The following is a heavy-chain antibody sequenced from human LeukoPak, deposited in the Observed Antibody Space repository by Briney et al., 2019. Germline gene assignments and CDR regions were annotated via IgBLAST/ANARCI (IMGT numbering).Heavy chain of an antibody. J-gene: IGHJ4*02. CDR2: INNSGST. D-gene: IGHD3-3*01. V-gene: IGHV4-34*01. CDR3: ARGSDDFWSGYYRPPFYY. CDR1: GGSFSGYY. Sequence: PSETLSLTCAVYGGSFSGYYWSWIRQPPGKGLEWVGEINNSGSTNYNPSLKSRVTISVDTSKNQSSLKLSSVTAADTAVYYCARGSDDFWSGYYRPPFYYWGQGTRVAVSS.